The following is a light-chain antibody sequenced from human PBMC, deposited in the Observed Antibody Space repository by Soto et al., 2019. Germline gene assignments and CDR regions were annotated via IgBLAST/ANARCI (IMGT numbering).Light chain of an antibody. Sequence: QSALTQPPSASASPGQSVTISCTGTSSDVGGYNYVSWYQQHPGQAPKLMIYEVNRRPSGVPDRFSGSKSGNTASLTVSGPQAEDEADYYCSSFAGSNNFVFGTGTKLTVL. CDR1: SSDVGGYNY. V-gene: IGLV2-8*01. CDR2: EVN. CDR3: SSFAGSNNFV. J-gene: IGLJ1*01.